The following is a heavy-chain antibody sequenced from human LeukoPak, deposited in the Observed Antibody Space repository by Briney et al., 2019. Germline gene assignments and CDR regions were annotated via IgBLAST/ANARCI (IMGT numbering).Heavy chain of an antibody. CDR3: ARGGSGSYYNENDAFDI. V-gene: IGHV4-34*01. CDR1: GGSFSGYY. J-gene: IGHJ3*02. D-gene: IGHD3-10*01. Sequence: SETLSLTCAVYGGSFSGYYWSWIRQPPGKGLEWIREINHSGSTNYNPSLKSRVTISVDTSKNQFSLKLSSVTAADTAVYYCARGGSGSYYNENDAFDIWGQGTMVTVSS. CDR2: INHSGST.